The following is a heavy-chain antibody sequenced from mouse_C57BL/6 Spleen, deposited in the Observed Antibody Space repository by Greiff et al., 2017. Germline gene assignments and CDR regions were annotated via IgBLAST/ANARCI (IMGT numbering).Heavy chain of an antibody. Sequence: EVQLQQSGAELVRPGASVKLSCTASGFNIKDDYMHWVKQRPEQGLEGIGWIDPEDGDTEYASKFQGKATITADTSSNTAYLQLSSLTSEDTAVYYCTTDYGSSFWYFDVWGTGTTVTVSS. CDR3: TTDYGSSFWYFDV. CDR2: IDPEDGDT. V-gene: IGHV14-4*01. J-gene: IGHJ1*03. CDR1: GFNIKDDY. D-gene: IGHD1-1*01.